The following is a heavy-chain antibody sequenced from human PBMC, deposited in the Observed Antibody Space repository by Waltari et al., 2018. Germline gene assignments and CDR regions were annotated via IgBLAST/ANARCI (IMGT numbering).Heavy chain of an antibody. CDR2: IIPIVGTA. CDR1: GGTFSSYA. CDR3: ARSLKYSSSWSLDAFDI. V-gene: IGHV1-69*13. D-gene: IGHD6-13*01. Sequence: QVQLVQSGAEVKKPGSSVKVSCKASGGTFSSYAISWVRQAPGQGLEWMGGIIPIVGTANYAQKFQGRVTITADESTSTAYMELSSLRSEDTAVYYCARSLKYSSSWSLDAFDIWGQGTMVTVSS. J-gene: IGHJ3*02.